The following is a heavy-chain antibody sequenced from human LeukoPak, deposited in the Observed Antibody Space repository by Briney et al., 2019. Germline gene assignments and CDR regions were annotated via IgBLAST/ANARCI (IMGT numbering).Heavy chain of an antibody. CDR1: GYTFTGYY. CDR3: ARDPPPNRFGEEQDDY. D-gene: IGHD3-10*01. Sequence: ASVKVSCKAPGYTFTGYYMHWVRQAPGQGLEWMGWINPNSGGTNYAQKFQGRVTMTRDTSISTAYMELSRLRSDDTAVYYCARDPPPNRFGEEQDDYWGQGTLVTISS. CDR2: INPNSGGT. J-gene: IGHJ4*02. V-gene: IGHV1-2*02.